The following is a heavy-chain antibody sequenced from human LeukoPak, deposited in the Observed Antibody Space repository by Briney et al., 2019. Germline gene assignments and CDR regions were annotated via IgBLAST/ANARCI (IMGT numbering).Heavy chain of an antibody. CDR1: GFTSSSYW. J-gene: IGHJ4*02. D-gene: IGHD2-15*01. CDR3: ARAPYCIGGSCRFDY. V-gene: IGHV3-7*03. Sequence: GGSLGLSCAVSGFTSSSYWMSWVRQAPGKGLEWVANIKQDGSEKYYVDSVKGRFTISRDNAKNSLYLQMNSLRAEDTAVYYCARAPYCIGGSCRFDYWGQGTLVTVSS. CDR2: IKQDGSEK.